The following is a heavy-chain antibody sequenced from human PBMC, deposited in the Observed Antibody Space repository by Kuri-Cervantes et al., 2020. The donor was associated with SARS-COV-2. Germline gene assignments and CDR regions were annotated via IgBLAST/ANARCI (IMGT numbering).Heavy chain of an antibody. Sequence: SETLSLTCTVSSGSISRYYWSWIRQPPGKGLEWIAYIYYSGTTSYNPSLKSRVTISVDTSKNQFSLQLTSVTAADTAVYYCARGGRYCSSTSCPVWFDPWGQGTLVTVSS. V-gene: IGHV4-59*12. CDR2: IYYSGTT. D-gene: IGHD2-2*01. CDR1: SGSISRYY. CDR3: ARGGRYCSSTSCPVWFDP. J-gene: IGHJ5*02.